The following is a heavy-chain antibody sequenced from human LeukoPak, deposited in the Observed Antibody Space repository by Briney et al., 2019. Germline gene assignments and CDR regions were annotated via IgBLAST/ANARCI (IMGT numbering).Heavy chain of an antibody. CDR3: GTVIKLWFGGLGSFDY. CDR2: IYYSGST. V-gene: IGHV4-39*07. D-gene: IGHD3-10*01. J-gene: IGHJ4*02. Sequence: KSSETLSLTCTVSGGSISSSSYYWGWIRQPPGKGLEWIGSIYYSGSTYYNPSLKSRVTISVDTSKNQFSLKLSSVTAADTAVYYCGTVIKLWFGGLGSFDYWGQGTLVTVSS. CDR1: GGSISSSSYY.